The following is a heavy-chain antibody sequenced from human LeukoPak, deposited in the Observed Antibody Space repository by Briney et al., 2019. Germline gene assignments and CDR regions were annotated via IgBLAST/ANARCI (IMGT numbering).Heavy chain of an antibody. CDR1: GFTFDIYT. D-gene: IGHD1-26*01. CDR2: IDSYNSI. Sequence: GGSLRLSCAASGFTFDIYTMIWVRQAPGKGLEWVSSIDSYNSIYYADSLKGRFTISRDNAKNSLYLQMNSLRAEDTAIYYCARYASYKYSGTYYYDYWGQGTLVSVSS. J-gene: IGHJ4*02. CDR3: ARYASYKYSGTYYYDY. V-gene: IGHV3-69-1*02.